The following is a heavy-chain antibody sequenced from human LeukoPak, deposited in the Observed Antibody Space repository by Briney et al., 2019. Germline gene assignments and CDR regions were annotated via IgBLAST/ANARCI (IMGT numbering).Heavy chain of an antibody. CDR2: IYYSGST. CDR1: GGSVSSSDSISSAGYY. Sequence: SETLSLTCTVSGGSVSSSDSISSAGYYWSWIRQPPGKGLEWIGYIYYSGSTNYNPSLKSRVTISVDTSKNQFSLKLSSVTAADTAVYYCARDAPGYSYVHGAFDIWGQGTMVTVSS. V-gene: IGHV4-61*08. CDR3: ARDAPGYSYVHGAFDI. D-gene: IGHD5-18*01. J-gene: IGHJ3*02.